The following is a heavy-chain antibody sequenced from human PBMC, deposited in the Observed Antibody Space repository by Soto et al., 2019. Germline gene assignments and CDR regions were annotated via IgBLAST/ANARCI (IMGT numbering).Heavy chain of an antibody. CDR3: ASHNYCSSTTCLYYYYYYMDV. V-gene: IGHV4-39*01. D-gene: IGHD2-2*01. Sequence: SETLCLTCTVSGGSISSSSYYWGWIRQPPGKGLEWIGSIYYSGSTYYNPSLKSRVTISVDTSKNQFSLKLSSVTAADTAVYYCASHNYCSSTTCLYYYYYYMDVWGKGTTVTVS. J-gene: IGHJ6*03. CDR1: GGSISSSSYY. CDR2: IYYSGST.